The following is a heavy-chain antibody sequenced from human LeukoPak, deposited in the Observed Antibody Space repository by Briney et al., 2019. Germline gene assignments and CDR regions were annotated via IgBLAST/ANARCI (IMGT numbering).Heavy chain of an antibody. J-gene: IGHJ3*02. V-gene: IGHV3-30*02. CDR2: IRYDGSNK. CDR3: AKVYDYGDPGAFDI. D-gene: IGHD4-17*01. Sequence: SGGSLRLSCAASGFTFSSYGMHWVRQAPGKRLEGVAFIRYDGSNKYYADSVKGRFTISRDNSKNTLYLQMNSLRAEDTAVYYCAKVYDYGDPGAFDIWGQGTMVTVSS. CDR1: GFTFSSYG.